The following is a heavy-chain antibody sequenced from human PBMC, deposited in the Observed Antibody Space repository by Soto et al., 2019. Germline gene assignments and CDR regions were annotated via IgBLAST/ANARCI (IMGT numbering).Heavy chain of an antibody. V-gene: IGHV3-23*01. CDR3: AKGIVYYYDSSGYFAY. J-gene: IGHJ4*02. Sequence: PGGSLRLSCAASGFTFRSYAMSWVRQAPGKGLEWVSAISGSGGSTYYADSVKGRFTISRDNSKNTLYLQMNSLRAEDTAVYYCAKGIVYYYDSSGYFAYWCQGTLVNVSS. D-gene: IGHD3-22*01. CDR1: GFTFRSYA. CDR2: ISGSGGST.